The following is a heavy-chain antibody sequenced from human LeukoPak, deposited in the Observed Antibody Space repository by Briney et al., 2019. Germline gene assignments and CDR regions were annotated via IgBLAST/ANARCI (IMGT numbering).Heavy chain of an antibody. CDR3: ARGRLGIAVATILCPFDI. Sequence: PGGSLRLSCAASGFTFDDYAMHWVRQAPGKGLEWVAVTSFDGTNKYYADSVKGRFTISRDNSKNTLYLQMNSLRAEDTAVYYCARGRLGIAVATILCPFDIWGQGTMVTVSS. V-gene: IGHV3-30-3*01. CDR2: TSFDGTNK. D-gene: IGHD6-19*01. J-gene: IGHJ3*02. CDR1: GFTFDDYA.